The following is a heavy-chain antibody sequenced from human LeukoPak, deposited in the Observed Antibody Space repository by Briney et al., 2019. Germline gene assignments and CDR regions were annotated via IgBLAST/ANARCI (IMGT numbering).Heavy chain of an antibody. V-gene: IGHV4-31*11. CDR2: IYYSGST. Sequence: SEALSLTCAVSGGSISSGGYYWSWIRQHPGKGLEWIGYIYYSGSTYYNPSLKSRVTISVDTSKNQFSLKLSSVTAADTAVYYCARARAYDSSGYYAIGGYYFDYWGQGTLVTVSS. J-gene: IGHJ4*02. D-gene: IGHD3-22*01. CDR3: ARARAYDSSGYYAIGGYYFDY. CDR1: GGSISSGGYY.